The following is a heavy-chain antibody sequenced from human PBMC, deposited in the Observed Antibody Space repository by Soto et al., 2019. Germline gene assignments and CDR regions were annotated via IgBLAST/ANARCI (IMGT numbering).Heavy chain of an antibody. CDR3: AGLDSGAYYDVALDI. CDR1: GYTFTYHY. D-gene: IGHD3-22*01. Sequence: ASVKVSCKASGYTFTYHYIHWVRQAPGQGLEWMGWVNPASGDINYAQKFQGGVTMTRDTSISTAYMELNRLTSDDTAVYYCAGLDSGAYYDVALDIWGQGTMVTVSS. J-gene: IGHJ3*02. CDR2: VNPASGDI. V-gene: IGHV1-2*02.